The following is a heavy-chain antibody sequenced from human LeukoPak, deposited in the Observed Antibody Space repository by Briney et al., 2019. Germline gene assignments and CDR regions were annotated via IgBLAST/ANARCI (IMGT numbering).Heavy chain of an antibody. CDR2: ISAYNGHT. J-gene: IGHJ4*02. CDR3: ARSSREPGDY. CDR1: GYTFVNHG. Sequence: GASVKVSCKASGYTFVNHGISWVRQAPGQGLEWMGWISAYNGHTKLAQKVQDRVTMTTDTSTTTAFMEPRSLTSDDSAVYYCARSSREPGDYWGQGTLVTVSS. D-gene: IGHD1-26*01. V-gene: IGHV1-18*01.